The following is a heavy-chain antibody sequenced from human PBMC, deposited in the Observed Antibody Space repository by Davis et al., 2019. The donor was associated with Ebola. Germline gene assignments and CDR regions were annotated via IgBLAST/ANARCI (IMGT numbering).Heavy chain of an antibody. V-gene: IGHV1-18*04. CDR1: GFTFTGYN. J-gene: IGHJ4*02. CDR2: ISVYKGNT. CDR3: VIGGRGGGFDY. D-gene: IGHD3-10*01. Sequence: ASVKVSCKASGFTFTGYNIGWVRQAPGQGLEWMGWISVYKGNTTYAQKFQGRVTMTEDTSTDTAYMKVSSLRSEDTAVYYCVIGGRGGGFDYWGQGTLVTVSS.